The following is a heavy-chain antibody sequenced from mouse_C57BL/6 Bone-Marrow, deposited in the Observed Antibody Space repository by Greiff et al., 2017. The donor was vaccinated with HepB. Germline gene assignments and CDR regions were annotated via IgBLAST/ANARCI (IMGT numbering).Heavy chain of an antibody. CDR2: IDPSDSYT. V-gene: IGHV1-69*01. CDR3: ARSGYDGYWYFDV. J-gene: IGHJ1*03. Sequence: LQQPGAELVMPGASVKLSCKASGYTFTSYWMHWVKQRPGQGLEWIGEIDPSDSYTNYNQKFKGKSTLTVDKSSSTAYMQLSSLTSEDAAVYYCARSGYDGYWYFDVWGTGTTVTVSS. CDR1: GYTFTSYW. D-gene: IGHD2-2*01.